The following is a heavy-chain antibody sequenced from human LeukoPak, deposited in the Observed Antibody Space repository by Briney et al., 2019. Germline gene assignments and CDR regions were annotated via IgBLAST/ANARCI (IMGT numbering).Heavy chain of an antibody. D-gene: IGHD3-10*01. CDR3: ARYVVYGSGKYYFDY. CDR2: INYSGST. V-gene: IGHV4-39*01. Sequence: SETLSLTCTVSGGSVSSTTYYWSWIRQPPGKGLEWIASINYSGSTYYNPSLKSRVTISVDTSENQFSLKLSSVAAADTAVYYCARYVVYGSGKYYFDYWGQGTLVTVSS. J-gene: IGHJ4*02. CDR1: GGSVSSTTYY.